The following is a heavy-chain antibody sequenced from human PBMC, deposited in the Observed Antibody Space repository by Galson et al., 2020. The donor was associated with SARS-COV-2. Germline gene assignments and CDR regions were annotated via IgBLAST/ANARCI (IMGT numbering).Heavy chain of an antibody. CDR1: GASIRSGNYY. J-gene: IGHJ5*02. V-gene: IGHV4-31*03. CDR3: ARGVTTPWNKWFDP. Sequence: ASETLSLTCTVSGASIRSGNYYWSWIRQHPGKGLEWIGYIYYSVKTSYNPSLKSRVTISVDTSKNQFSLNLSSVTVADTAVYYCARGVTTPWNKWFDPWGQGTLVTVSP. D-gene: IGHD4-17*01. CDR2: IYYSVKT.